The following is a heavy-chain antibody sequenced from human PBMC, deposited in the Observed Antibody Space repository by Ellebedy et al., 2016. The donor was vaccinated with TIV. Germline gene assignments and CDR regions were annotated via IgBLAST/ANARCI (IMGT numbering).Heavy chain of an antibody. CDR3: ARGSCGGDCYSADY. Sequence: GGSLRLXXAASGFTFSSYGMHWVRQAPGKGLEWVAVISYDGSNKYYADSVKGRFTISRDNSKNTLYLQMNSLRAEDTAVYYCARGSCGGDCYSADYWGQGTLVTVSS. CDR1: GFTFSSYG. D-gene: IGHD2-21*02. V-gene: IGHV3-30*03. J-gene: IGHJ4*02. CDR2: ISYDGSNK.